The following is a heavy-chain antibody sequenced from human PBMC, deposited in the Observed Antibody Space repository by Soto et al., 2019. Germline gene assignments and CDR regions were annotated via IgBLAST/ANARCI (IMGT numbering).Heavy chain of an antibody. V-gene: IGHV6-1*01. J-gene: IGHJ5*02. CDR1: GDSVSRNTAS. D-gene: IGHD5-12*01. CDR3: AKGDNLGPKTGYAFDP. Sequence: PSQTLSLPCAISGDSVSRNTASCNLIRQSPSRGLEWLGRTYFRSKWYNDYAVSVKSRIIINPDTSNNQFSLQLNSVTPEDTAVYFCAKGDNLGPKTGYAFDPWGQGIMVTVSS. CDR2: TYFRSKWYN.